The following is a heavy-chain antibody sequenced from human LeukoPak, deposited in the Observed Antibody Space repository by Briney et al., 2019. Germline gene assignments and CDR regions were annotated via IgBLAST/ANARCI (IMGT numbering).Heavy chain of an antibody. CDR2: INPNSGGT. D-gene: IGHD3-3*01. V-gene: IGHV1-2*02. J-gene: IGHJ4*02. CDR1: GYTFINYR. Sequence: ASVKVSCKASGYTFINYRITWVRQAPGQGLEWMGWINPNSGGTNYAQKFQGRVTMTRDTSISTAYMELSRLRSDDTAVYYCARDLTIFGVVIINYFDYWGQGTLVTVSS. CDR3: ARDLTIFGVVIINYFDY.